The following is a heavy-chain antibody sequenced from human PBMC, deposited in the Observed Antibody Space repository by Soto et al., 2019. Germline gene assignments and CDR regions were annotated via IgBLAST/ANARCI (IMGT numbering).Heavy chain of an antibody. D-gene: IGHD6-13*01. V-gene: IGHV3-74*01. CDR2: IKSDGSST. J-gene: IGHJ4*02. CDR3: AREGKVAAGDY. Sequence: EVQLVESGGGLVQPGGSLRLSCAASGFTFSSYWMHWVRQAPGKGLVWVSRIKSDGSSTGYVDAVKGRFTISRDNARNTLYLQMNSLRAEDTAVYYCAREGKVAAGDYWGQGTLVTVSS. CDR1: GFTFSSYW.